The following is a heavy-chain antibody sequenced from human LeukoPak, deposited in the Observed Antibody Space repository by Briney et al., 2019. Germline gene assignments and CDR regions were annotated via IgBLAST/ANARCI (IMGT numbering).Heavy chain of an antibody. V-gene: IGHV3-30*18. Sequence: QPGRSLRLSCAASGFSFITYGMHWVRQAPGKGLEWVAVISYDGSNKYYADSVKGRFTISRDNSKNTLYLQMNSLRAEDTAVYYCAKGIIAGDYVFDHWGQGTLVTVSS. CDR1: GFSFITYG. D-gene: IGHD4-17*01. CDR3: AKGIIAGDYVFDH. J-gene: IGHJ4*02. CDR2: ISYDGSNK.